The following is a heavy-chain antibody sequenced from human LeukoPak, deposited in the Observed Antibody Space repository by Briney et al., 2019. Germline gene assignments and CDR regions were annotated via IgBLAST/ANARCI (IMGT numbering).Heavy chain of an antibody. Sequence: PSETLSLTCTVSGGSISSGGYYWSWIRQPPGKGLEWIGYIYHSGSTYYNPSLKSRVTISVDRSKNQFSLKLSSVTAADTAVYYCARGDYGDYHDAFDIWGQGTMVTVSS. CDR3: ARGDYGDYHDAFDI. V-gene: IGHV4-30-2*01. CDR2: IYHSGST. CDR1: GGSISSGGYY. D-gene: IGHD4-17*01. J-gene: IGHJ3*02.